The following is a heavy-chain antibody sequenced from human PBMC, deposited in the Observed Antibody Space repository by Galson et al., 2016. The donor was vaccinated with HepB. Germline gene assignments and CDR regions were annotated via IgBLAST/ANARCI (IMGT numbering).Heavy chain of an antibody. CDR3: SRWCSSNSCHGGMDF. D-gene: IGHD2-2*01. CDR2: INADNGNT. CDR1: GYTFTSYA. Sequence: SVKVSCKASGYTFTSYAMHWVRQAPGQRLEWMGWINADNGNTKYSQKFQGRVTITRDTSARTAYMELSSLRSEDTAVYYCSRWCSSNSCHGGMDFWGQGTTVTSSS. J-gene: IGHJ6*02. V-gene: IGHV1-3*01.